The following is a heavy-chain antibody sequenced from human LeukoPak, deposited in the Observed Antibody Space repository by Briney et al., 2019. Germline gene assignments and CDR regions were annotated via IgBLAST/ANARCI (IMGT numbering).Heavy chain of an antibody. CDR1: GYTFTSYG. CDR2: ISAYDGNT. Sequence: ASVKVSCKASGYTFTSYGITWVRQAPGQGLEWVGWISAYDGNTNYAQKFQGRVTMTTDTSTSTAHMELRSLRYDDTAVYYCARDGRFAAYEPDYWGQGTLVTVSS. V-gene: IGHV1-18*01. CDR3: ARDGRFAAYEPDY. D-gene: IGHD1-26*01. J-gene: IGHJ4*02.